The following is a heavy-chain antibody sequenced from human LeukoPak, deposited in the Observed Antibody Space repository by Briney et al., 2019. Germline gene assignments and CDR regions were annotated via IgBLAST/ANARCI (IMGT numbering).Heavy chain of an antibody. Sequence: SEALSLTCTVSGGSISSYYWSWIRQSPGKGLEWIGYIHYTGSTNYNPSLKSRVTMLIDTSKNQFSLKLSSVTAADTAVYYCARGRYSAGDNWFDPWGQGTLVTVSS. CDR3: ARGRYSAGDNWFDP. D-gene: IGHD3-9*01. V-gene: IGHV4-59*01. J-gene: IGHJ5*02. CDR2: IHYTGST. CDR1: GGSISSYY.